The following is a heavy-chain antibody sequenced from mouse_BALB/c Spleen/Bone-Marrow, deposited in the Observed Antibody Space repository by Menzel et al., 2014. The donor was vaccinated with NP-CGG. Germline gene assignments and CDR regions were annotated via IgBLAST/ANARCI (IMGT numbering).Heavy chain of an antibody. CDR1: GFNIKDTY. J-gene: IGHJ4*01. CDR2: IDPANGNT. D-gene: IGHD4-1*01. Sequence: EVKLMVSRVELVKPGASVKLSCTASGFNIKDTYMHWVKQRPEQGLEWIGRIDPANGNTKYDPKFQGKATITADTSSNTAYLQLSSLTSEDTAVYYCARWEYYAMDYWGQGTSVTVSS. CDR3: ARWEYYAMDY. V-gene: IGHV14-3*02.